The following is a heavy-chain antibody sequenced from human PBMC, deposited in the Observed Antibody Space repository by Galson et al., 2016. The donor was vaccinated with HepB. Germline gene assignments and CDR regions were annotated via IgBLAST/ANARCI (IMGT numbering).Heavy chain of an antibody. D-gene: IGHD3-3*01. CDR3: ARGVPYYDFWSGKPFDY. V-gene: IGHV3-66*02. J-gene: IGHJ4*02. Sequence: VSVINAGGSTYYADSVKGRFTISRDSSKNTLYFQMNSLRAEDTAMYYCARGVPYYDFWSGKPFDYWGQGTLVTVSS. CDR2: INAGGST.